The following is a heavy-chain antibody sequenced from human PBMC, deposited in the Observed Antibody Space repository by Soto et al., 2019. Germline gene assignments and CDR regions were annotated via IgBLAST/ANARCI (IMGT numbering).Heavy chain of an antibody. J-gene: IGHJ3*02. V-gene: IGHV3-30-3*01. CDR1: GFTFSSYA. D-gene: IGHD5-12*01. Sequence: PGGSLRLSCAASGFTFSSYAMHWVRQAPGKGLEWVAVISYDGSNKYYADSVKGRFTISRDNSKNTLYLQMNSLRAEDTAVYYCASGKSGDGYNSVDAFDIWGQGTMVTVSS. CDR3: ASGKSGDGYNSVDAFDI. CDR2: ISYDGSNK.